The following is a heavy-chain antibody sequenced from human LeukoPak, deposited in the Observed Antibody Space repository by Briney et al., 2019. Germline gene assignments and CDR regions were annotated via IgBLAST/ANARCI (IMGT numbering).Heavy chain of an antibody. CDR1: GFTFSSYG. Sequence: PGGSLRLSCAASGFTFSSYGMHWVRQVPGKGLEWVAVIWYDGSNKYYADSVKGRFTISRDNSKNTLYLQMNSLRAEDTAVYYCARDLSSSGYYGMDVWGQGTTVTVSS. V-gene: IGHV3-33*01. D-gene: IGHD6-6*01. CDR2: IWYDGSNK. J-gene: IGHJ6*02. CDR3: ARDLSSSGYYGMDV.